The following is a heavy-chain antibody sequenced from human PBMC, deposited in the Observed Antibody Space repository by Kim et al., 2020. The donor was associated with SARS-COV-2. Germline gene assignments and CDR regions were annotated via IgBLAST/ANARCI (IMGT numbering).Heavy chain of an antibody. CDR1: GFTFSSYG. J-gene: IGHJ4*02. V-gene: IGHV3-33*05. Sequence: GGSLRLSCAASGFTFSSYGMHWVRQAPGKGLEWVAVISYDGSNKYYADSVKGRFTISRDNSKNTLYLQMNSLRAEDTAVYYCARGLREQWLVRAYFDYWGQGTLVTVSS. CDR3: ARGLREQWLVRAYFDY. CDR2: ISYDGSNK. D-gene: IGHD6-19*01.